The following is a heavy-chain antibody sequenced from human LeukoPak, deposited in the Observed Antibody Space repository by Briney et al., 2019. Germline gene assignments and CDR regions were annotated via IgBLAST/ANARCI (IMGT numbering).Heavy chain of an antibody. D-gene: IGHD1-26*01. CDR2: IWYDGDKT. CDR3: AKDGYMIKWELLDYFDY. J-gene: IGHJ4*02. CDR1: GFIFSSYG. V-gene: IGHV3-33*06. Sequence: GRSLRLSCAASGFIFSSYGMHWVRQAPGKGLEWLAVIWYDGDKTYYLDSVKGRFTISRDNSKNTLYLQMNSLRAEDTAVYYCAKDGYMIKWELLDYFDYWGQGTLVTVSS.